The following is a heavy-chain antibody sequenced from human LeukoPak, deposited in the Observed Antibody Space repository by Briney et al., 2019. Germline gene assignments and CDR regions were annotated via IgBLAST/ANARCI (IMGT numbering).Heavy chain of an antibody. CDR3: ARDRSRDCSSSSCYFDAFDI. CDR1: GITVSSNY. J-gene: IGHJ3*02. CDR2: IYSGGNT. V-gene: IGHV3-66*02. Sequence: GGPLRLSCATSGITVSSNYMSWVRQAPGKGLEWVSVIYSGGNTYYADSVKGRFTISRDNSKNTLYLQMDSLRAEDTAVYYCARDRSRDCSSSSCYFDAFDIWGQGTMVTVSS. D-gene: IGHD2-15*01.